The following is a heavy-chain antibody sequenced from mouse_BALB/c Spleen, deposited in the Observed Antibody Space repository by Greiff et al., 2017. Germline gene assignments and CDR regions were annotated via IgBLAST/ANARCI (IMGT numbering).Heavy chain of an antibody. J-gene: IGHJ2*01. D-gene: IGHD2-14*01. Sequence: EVHLVESGGGLVKPGGSLKLSCAASGFTFSSYAMSWIRQTPEKRLEWVASISSGGSTYYPDSVKGRFTISRDNARNILYLQMSSLRSEDTAMYYCARKNRSYYFDYWGQGTTLTVSS. CDR1: GFTFSSYA. V-gene: IGHV5-6-5*01. CDR3: ARKNRSYYFDY. CDR2: ISSGGST.